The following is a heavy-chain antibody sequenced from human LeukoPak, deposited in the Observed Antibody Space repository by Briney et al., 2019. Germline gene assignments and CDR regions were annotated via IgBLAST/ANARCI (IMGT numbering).Heavy chain of an antibody. D-gene: IGHD4-17*01. CDR3: ARGGGMTTVTTYWFDP. V-gene: IGHV1-69*04. Sequence: SVTVSCKASGGTFSSYAISWVRQAPGQGLEWMGRIIPILGIANYAQKFQGRVTITADKSTSTAYMELSSLRSEDTAVYYCARGGGMTTVTTYWFDPWGQGTLVTVSS. CDR1: GGTFSSYA. CDR2: IIPILGIA. J-gene: IGHJ5*02.